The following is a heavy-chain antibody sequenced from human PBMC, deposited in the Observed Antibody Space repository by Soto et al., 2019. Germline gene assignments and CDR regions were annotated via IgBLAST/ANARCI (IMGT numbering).Heavy chain of an antibody. CDR2: INHSGST. D-gene: IGHD4-17*01. CDR1: GGSFSGYY. Sequence: QVQLQQWGAGLLKPSETLSLTCAVYGGSFSGYYWSWIRQPPGKGLEWIGEINHSGSTNYNPSLKSRVTISVDTSKNQFSLKLSSVTDADTAVYYCASGALDGDYIYFDYWGQGTLVTVSS. J-gene: IGHJ4*02. V-gene: IGHV4-34*01. CDR3: ASGALDGDYIYFDY.